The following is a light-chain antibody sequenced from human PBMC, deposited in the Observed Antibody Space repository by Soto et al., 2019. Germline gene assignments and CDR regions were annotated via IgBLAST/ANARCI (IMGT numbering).Light chain of an antibody. V-gene: IGLV1-44*01. J-gene: IGLJ2*01. Sequence: QSVLTQPPSASGTPGQRVTISCSGSRSNIGSNTVDWYRQLPGTAPKLLIYSHNQRPSGVPARFSGSKSGTSASLAISGLQSGDEADYYCAAWDDSLNGVVFGGGTKLTVL. CDR3: AAWDDSLNGVV. CDR1: RSNIGSNT. CDR2: SHN.